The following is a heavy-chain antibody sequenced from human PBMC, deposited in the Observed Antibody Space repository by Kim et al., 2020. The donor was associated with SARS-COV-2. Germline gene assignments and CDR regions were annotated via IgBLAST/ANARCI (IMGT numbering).Heavy chain of an antibody. D-gene: IGHD3-10*01. CDR3: TTEDGSGSYTPNFDY. CDR2: IKCKTDGGTT. V-gene: IGHV3-15*01. Sequence: GGPLRLSCAASGSTFSNAWLSWVRQAPGKGLEWVGRIKCKTDGGTTDYAAPVKGRLTISRDDSKNTPYLQMNSLKTEDTAVYYCTTEDGSGSYTPNFDYWGQGTLVTVSS. CDR1: GSTFSNAW. J-gene: IGHJ4*02.